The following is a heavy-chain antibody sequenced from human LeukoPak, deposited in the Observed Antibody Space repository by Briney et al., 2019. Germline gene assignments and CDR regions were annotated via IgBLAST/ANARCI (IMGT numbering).Heavy chain of an antibody. CDR2: TYQRSKWYN. V-gene: IGHV6-1*01. Sequence: SQTLSLTCAISGDSVTINSAAWNWIRQSPSRGLEWLGRTYQRSKWYNDYAVSVKSRITINPDISKNQFSLQLNSVTPEDTAVYYCARSPSPYSSGWYFDYWGQGTLVTVSS. J-gene: IGHJ4*02. D-gene: IGHD6-19*01. CDR1: GDSVTINSAA. CDR3: ARSPSPYSSGWYFDY.